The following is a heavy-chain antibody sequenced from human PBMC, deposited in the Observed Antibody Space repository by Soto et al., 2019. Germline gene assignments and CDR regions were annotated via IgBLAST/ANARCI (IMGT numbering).Heavy chain of an antibody. CDR1: GYTFTSNG. J-gene: IGHJ4*02. D-gene: IGHD2-21*02. Sequence: QVQLVQSGAEVKKPGASVKVSCKASGYTFTSNGISWVRQAPGQGLEWMGWISAYNGNTNYAQKLQGRVTMTTDTATSTAYMELRSLRSDDTAVYYCARHLAYCGGDCYPIDYWGQGTLVTVSS. V-gene: IGHV1-18*01. CDR3: ARHLAYCGGDCYPIDY. CDR2: ISAYNGNT.